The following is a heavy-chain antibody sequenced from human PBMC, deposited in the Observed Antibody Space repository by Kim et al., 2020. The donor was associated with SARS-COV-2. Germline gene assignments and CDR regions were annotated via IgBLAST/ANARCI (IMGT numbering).Heavy chain of an antibody. CDR1: GFTFSSYG. V-gene: IGHV3-33*06. CDR2: IWYDGSNK. D-gene: IGHD2-15*01. CDR3: AKDSRYCSGGSCYEQSRYFDY. Sequence: GGSLRLSCAASGFTFSSYGMHWVRQAPGKGLEWVAVIWYDGSNKYYADSVKGRFTISRDNSKNTLYLQMNSLRAEDTAVYYCAKDSRYCSGGSCYEQSRYFDYWGQGTLVTVSS. J-gene: IGHJ4*02.